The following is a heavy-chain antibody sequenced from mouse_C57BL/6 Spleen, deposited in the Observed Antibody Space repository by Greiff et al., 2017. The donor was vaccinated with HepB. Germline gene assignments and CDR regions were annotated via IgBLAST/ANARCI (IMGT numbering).Heavy chain of an antibody. CDR1: GYTFTDYY. J-gene: IGHJ4*01. Sequence: EVQLQQSGPELVKPGASVKISCKASGYTFTDYYMNWVKQSHGKSLEWIGDINPNNGGTSYNQKFKGKATLTVDKSSSTAYMELRSLTSEDSAVYYCARFGWLRRGDYYAMNYWGQGTSVTVSS. D-gene: IGHD2-2*01. V-gene: IGHV1-26*01. CDR2: INPNNGGT. CDR3: ARFGWLRRGDYYAMNY.